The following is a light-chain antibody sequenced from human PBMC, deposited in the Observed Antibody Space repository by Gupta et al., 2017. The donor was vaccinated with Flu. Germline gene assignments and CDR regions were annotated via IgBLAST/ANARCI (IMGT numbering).Light chain of an antibody. CDR1: NIGTKS. V-gene: IGLV3-21*02. CDR3: QVWDRSSDQVV. J-gene: IGLJ3*02. Sequence: SYVLTQPPSASVAPGQTATITWGGNNIGTKSVHWYQQKAGQAPVLLVYDDSDRPSGIPERFSGSNSGNTATLTISRVEAGDEADYYCQVWDRSSDQVVFGGGTKLTVL. CDR2: DDS.